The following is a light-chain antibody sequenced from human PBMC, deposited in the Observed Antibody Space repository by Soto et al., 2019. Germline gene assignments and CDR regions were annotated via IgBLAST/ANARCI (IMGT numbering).Light chain of an antibody. V-gene: IGKV1-8*01. CDR3: EQYYSYPLT. Sequence: AIRMTQSPSSLSASTGDRVTITCRASQGISSYLAWYQQKPGKAPKLLIHAASTLKSGVPSRFSGSGSGTDFTLTISCLQSEDFATYYCEQYYSYPLTFGQGTKVEIK. J-gene: IGKJ1*01. CDR2: AAS. CDR1: QGISSY.